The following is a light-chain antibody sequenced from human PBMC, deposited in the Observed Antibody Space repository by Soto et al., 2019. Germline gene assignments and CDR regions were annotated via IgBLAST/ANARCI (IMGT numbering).Light chain of an antibody. CDR2: DVS. CDR3: QQANSFPIT. CDR1: QSISTW. J-gene: IGKJ1*01. Sequence: DIQMTQSPSTLSASVGDRVTITCRASQSISTWLAWYQQKPGKAPKALIYDVSSLESGVPSRFSGGGSGTEFTLTISSLQPEDFATYYCQQANSFPITFGQGTKVDIK. V-gene: IGKV1-5*01.